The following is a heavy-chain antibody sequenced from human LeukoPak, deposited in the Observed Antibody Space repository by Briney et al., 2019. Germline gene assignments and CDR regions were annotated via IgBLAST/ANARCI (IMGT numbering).Heavy chain of an antibody. V-gene: IGHV3-48*03. Sequence: GGSLRLSCAASGFTFSSYEMNWVRQAPGKGLEWVSYISSSGSTIYYADSVKGRFTISRDNSKNTLYLQMNSLRAEDTAVYYCARASLRYFDWNLDYWGQGTLVTVSS. CDR3: ARASLRYFDWNLDY. CDR2: ISSSGSTI. J-gene: IGHJ4*02. CDR1: GFTFSSYE. D-gene: IGHD3-9*01.